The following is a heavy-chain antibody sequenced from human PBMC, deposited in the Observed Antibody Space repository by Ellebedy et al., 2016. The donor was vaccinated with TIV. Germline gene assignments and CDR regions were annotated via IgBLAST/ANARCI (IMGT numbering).Heavy chain of an antibody. D-gene: IGHD6-19*01. CDR1: GFTVSSNY. V-gene: IGHV3-23*01. CDR2: IRGNGGRT. J-gene: IGHJ4*02. CDR3: AKGSQWLGRTCFDY. Sequence: PGGSLRLSCAASGFTVSSNYMSWVRQAPGKGLEWVSSIRGNGGRTDYADSVKGRFTISRDNSNNSLYLQMNSLRAEDTAVYYCAKGSQWLGRTCFDYWGQGTLVTVSS.